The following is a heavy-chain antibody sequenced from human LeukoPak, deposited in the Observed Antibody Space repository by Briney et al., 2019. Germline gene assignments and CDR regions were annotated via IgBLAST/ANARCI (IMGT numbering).Heavy chain of an antibody. CDR3: ARGWWERPYFDY. D-gene: IGHD2-15*01. Sequence: PSETLSLTCAVYGESLSNYYWSWIRQPPGKGLEWNGEINHYGSTNYNPSLKSRITISVDTSKDQFSLKLSSVTAADTAVYYCARGWWERPYFDYWGQGTLVTVSS. J-gene: IGHJ4*02. V-gene: IGHV4-34*01. CDR2: INHYGST. CDR1: GESLSNYY.